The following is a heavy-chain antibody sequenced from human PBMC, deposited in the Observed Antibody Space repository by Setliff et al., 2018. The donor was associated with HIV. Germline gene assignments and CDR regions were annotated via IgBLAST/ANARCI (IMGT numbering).Heavy chain of an antibody. J-gene: IGHJ3*01. CDR1: GVTISSHF. CDR3: ARARITMIGGRLEPYAFDR. D-gene: IGHD3-10*01. Sequence: SETLSLTCSVSGVTISSHFWTWIRQPAGKGLEWIGRAYTGGSTNYNPSLKSRVSMSVDASKNQLSLKLRSVTAADTAVYYCARARITMIGGRLEPYAFDRWGQGTKVTVSS. V-gene: IGHV4-4*07. CDR2: AYTGGST.